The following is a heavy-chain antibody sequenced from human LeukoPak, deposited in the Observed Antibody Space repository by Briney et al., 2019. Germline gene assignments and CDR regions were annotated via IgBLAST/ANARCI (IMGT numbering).Heavy chain of an antibody. CDR1: GFTFRNYA. CDR3: ARGPDILTGYYSKAPLDY. J-gene: IGHJ4*02. V-gene: IGHV3-23*01. CDR2: ISGSGGST. D-gene: IGHD3-9*01. Sequence: GGSLRLSCAASGFTFRNYAMSWVRQAPGKGLEWVSVISGSGGSTYYADSVKGRFTISRDNSKNTLYLQMNSLRAEDTAVYYCARGPDILTGYYSKAPLDYWGQGTLVTVSS.